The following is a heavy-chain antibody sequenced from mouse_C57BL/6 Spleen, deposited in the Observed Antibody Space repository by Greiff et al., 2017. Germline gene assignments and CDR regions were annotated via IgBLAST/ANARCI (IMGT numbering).Heavy chain of an antibody. CDR2: IHPNSGST. V-gene: IGHV1-64*01. Sequence: QVQLQQSGAELVKPGASVKLSCKASGYTFTSYWMHWVKQRPGQGLEWIGMIHPNSGSTNYNEKFKSKATLTVDKSSSTAYMQLSSLTSEDSAVYYCARSGDYDGDWFAYWGQGTLVTVSA. CDR3: ARSGDYDGDWFAY. J-gene: IGHJ3*01. CDR1: GYTFTSYW. D-gene: IGHD2-4*01.